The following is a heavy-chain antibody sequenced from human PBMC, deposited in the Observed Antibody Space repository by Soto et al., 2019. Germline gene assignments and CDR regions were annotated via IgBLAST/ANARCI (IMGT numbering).Heavy chain of an antibody. V-gene: IGHV3-23*01. CDR3: ASAKAVVIAALGI. Sequence: EVQLLESGGGLVQPGGSLRLSCTASGFTFSSSAMNWVRQAPGQGLEWVASVSENGGSRGGTYYADSVKGRFTISRDNSKTTLYLQMDSLRGADTAVYYCASAKAVVIAALGIWGQGTMVTVSS. D-gene: IGHD2-21*01. CDR2: VSENGGSRGGT. CDR1: GFTFSSSA. J-gene: IGHJ3*02.